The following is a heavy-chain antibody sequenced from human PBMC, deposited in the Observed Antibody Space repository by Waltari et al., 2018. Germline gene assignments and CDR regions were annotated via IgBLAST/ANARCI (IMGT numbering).Heavy chain of an antibody. V-gene: IGHV3-33*01. CDR3: ARDPGRELPPFDY. D-gene: IGHD1-26*01. J-gene: IGHJ4*02. CDR2: KWDDGSNK. CDR1: GFTFSSYG. Sequence: QVQLVESGGGVVQPGRSLRLSCAASGFTFSSYGMHWVRQAPGKGLGWVAVKWDDGSNKYYADSGKGRFTISRDNSKNTLYRQMNSLRAEDTAVYYCARDPGRELPPFDYWGQGTLVTVSS.